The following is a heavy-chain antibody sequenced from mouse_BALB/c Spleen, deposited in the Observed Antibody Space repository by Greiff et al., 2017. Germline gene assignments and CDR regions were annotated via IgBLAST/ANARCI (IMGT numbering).Heavy chain of an antibody. Sequence: EVQRVESGGDLVKPGGSLKLSCAASGFTFSSYGMSWVRQTPDKRLEWVATISSGGSYTYYPDSVKGRFTISRDNAKNTLYLQMSSLKSEDTAMYYCARLVYGNLYYYAMDYWGQGTSVTVSS. CDR2: ISSGGSYT. V-gene: IGHV5-6*01. J-gene: IGHJ4*01. CDR3: ARLVYGNLYYYAMDY. D-gene: IGHD2-1*01. CDR1: GFTFSSYG.